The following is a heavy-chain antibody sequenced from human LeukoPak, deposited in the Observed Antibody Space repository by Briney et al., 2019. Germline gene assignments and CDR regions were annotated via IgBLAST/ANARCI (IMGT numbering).Heavy chain of an antibody. V-gene: IGHV3-9*01. D-gene: IGHD5-12*01. CDR1: GFTFDDYA. CDR2: ISWNSGSI. CDR3: AKDGGYSGYGQGHYFDY. Sequence: GGSLRLSCAASGFTFDDYAMHWVRQAPGKGLEWVSGISWNSGSIGYADSVKGRFTISRDNAKNSLYLQMNSLRAEDTALYYCAKDGGYSGYGQGHYFDYWGQGTLVTVSS. J-gene: IGHJ4*02.